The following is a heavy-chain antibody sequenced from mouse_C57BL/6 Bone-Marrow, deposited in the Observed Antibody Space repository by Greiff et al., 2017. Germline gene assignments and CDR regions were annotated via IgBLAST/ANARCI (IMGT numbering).Heavy chain of an antibody. J-gene: IGHJ3*01. CDR3: AKLAWFAY. CDR1: GYSITSGYY. CDR2: ISYDGSN. V-gene: IGHV3-6*01. Sequence: EVHLVESGPGLVKPSQSLSLTCSVTGYSITSGYYWNWIRQFPGNKLEWMGYISYDGSNNYNPSLKNRISITRDTSKNQFFLKLNSVTTEDTATYYCAKLAWFAYWGQGTLVTVSA.